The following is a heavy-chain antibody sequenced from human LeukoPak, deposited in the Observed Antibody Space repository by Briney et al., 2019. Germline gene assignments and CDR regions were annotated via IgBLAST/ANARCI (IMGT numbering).Heavy chain of an antibody. CDR1: GFTFSGYA. V-gene: IGHV3-48*03. Sequence: PGGSLRLSCAASGFTFSGYAMSWVRQAPGKGLEWVSYISSSGSTIYYADSVKGRFTISRDNAKNSLYLQMNSLRAEDTAVYYCARDTHGSDYGMDVWGQGTTVTVSS. CDR3: ARDTHGSDYGMDV. D-gene: IGHD6-25*01. CDR2: ISSSGSTI. J-gene: IGHJ6*02.